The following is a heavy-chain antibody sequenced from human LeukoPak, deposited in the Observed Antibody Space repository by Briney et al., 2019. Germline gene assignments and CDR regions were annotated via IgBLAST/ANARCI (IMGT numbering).Heavy chain of an antibody. CDR1: GFAFTTYW. CDR3: ARDLRYQLLGYYYYGMDV. CDR2: IKPDGSEK. J-gene: IGHJ6*02. V-gene: IGHV3-7*03. Sequence: GGSLRLSCAASGFAFTTYWMTWVRQAPGKGLEWVANIKPDGSEKYYVGSVKGRFTISRDNAKNSLYLQMNSLRAEDTAVYYCARDLRYQLLGYYYYGMDVWGQGTTVTVSS. D-gene: IGHD2-2*01.